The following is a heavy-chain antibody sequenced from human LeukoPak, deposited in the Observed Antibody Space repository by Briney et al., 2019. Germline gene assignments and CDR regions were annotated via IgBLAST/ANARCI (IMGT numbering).Heavy chain of an antibody. Sequence: AAVKVSCKASVYTFTGYYMHWVRQAPGQGRECMGWINPNSGATNYAQKFQGRVTMTRDTSISTAYMELSRLRADDTAVYYCARHFEPRRITGTTGIDPWGQGTLVPVSS. D-gene: IGHD1-7*01. CDR1: VYTFTGYY. CDR3: ARHFEPRRITGTTGIDP. J-gene: IGHJ5*02. CDR2: INPNSGAT. V-gene: IGHV1-2*02.